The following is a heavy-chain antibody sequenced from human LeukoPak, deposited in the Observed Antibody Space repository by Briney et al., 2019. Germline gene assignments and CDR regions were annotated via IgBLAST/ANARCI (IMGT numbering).Heavy chain of an antibody. Sequence: SETLSLTCTVSGGSINNYYWSWIRQPPGKGLEYIGYIYYTGSTHYNPSLKSRVTMSVDTSKNQFSLRLSSVTAADTAVYYCARHDPTYGGSYDYWGQGNLVTVSS. CDR3: ARHDPTYGGSYDY. CDR1: GGSINNYY. J-gene: IGHJ4*02. D-gene: IGHD1-26*01. V-gene: IGHV4-59*08. CDR2: IYYTGST.